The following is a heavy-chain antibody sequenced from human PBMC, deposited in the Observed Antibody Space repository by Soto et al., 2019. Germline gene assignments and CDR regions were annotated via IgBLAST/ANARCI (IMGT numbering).Heavy chain of an antibody. D-gene: IGHD6-19*01. CDR3: ARDPRGSGFPGAT. Sequence: GQGLEWMGGIIPIFGTANYAQKFQGRVTITADESTSTAYMELSSLRSEDTAVYYCARDPRGSGFPGATWGQGTLVTVSS. CDR2: IIPIFGTA. J-gene: IGHJ4*02. V-gene: IGHV1-69*01.